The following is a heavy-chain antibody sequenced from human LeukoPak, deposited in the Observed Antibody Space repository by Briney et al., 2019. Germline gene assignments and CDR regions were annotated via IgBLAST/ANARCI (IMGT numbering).Heavy chain of an antibody. CDR2: IYYSGSGST. V-gene: IGHV4-59*08. J-gene: IGHJ4*02. Sequence: SETLSLTCTVSGGPISSYYWSWIRQPPGKGLDWIGYIYYSGSGSTNYNPSLKSRVTISVDTAKNQFSLRLSSVTAADTAVYYCARHRGPYSSGSYFFDYWGQGTLVTVSS. D-gene: IGHD6-19*01. CDR3: ARHRGPYSSGSYFFDY. CDR1: GGPISSYY.